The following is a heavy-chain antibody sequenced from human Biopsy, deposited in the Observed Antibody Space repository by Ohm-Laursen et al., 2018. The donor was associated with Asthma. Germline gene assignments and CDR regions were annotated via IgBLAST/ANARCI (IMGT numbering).Heavy chain of an antibody. Sequence: SLRLSCAAFGFTFSDYYMSWIRQAPGKGLEWVAYISSRGSNIFYADSVKGRFTISRDNAKKSLFLEMNSLTVEDTAVYFCARGYSTSWYFGYWGQGTLVTVSS. V-gene: IGHV3-11*01. D-gene: IGHD6-13*01. CDR3: ARGYSTSWYFGY. CDR2: ISSRGSNI. CDR1: GFTFSDYY. J-gene: IGHJ4*02.